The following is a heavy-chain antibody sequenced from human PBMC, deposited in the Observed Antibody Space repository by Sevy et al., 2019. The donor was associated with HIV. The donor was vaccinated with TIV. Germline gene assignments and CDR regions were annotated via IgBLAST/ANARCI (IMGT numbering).Heavy chain of an antibody. CDR3: ARGLDAAPATDLWY. D-gene: IGHD2-15*01. CDR1: GFTFSSYA. Sequence: GGSLSLSCAASGFTFSSYAMHWVRQAPGKGLEWVAVISYDGSNKYYADSVKGRFAISRDNSKNTLYLQMNSLRAEDTAVYYCARGLDAAPATDLWYWGQGTLVTVSS. J-gene: IGHJ4*02. CDR2: ISYDGSNK. V-gene: IGHV3-30*09.